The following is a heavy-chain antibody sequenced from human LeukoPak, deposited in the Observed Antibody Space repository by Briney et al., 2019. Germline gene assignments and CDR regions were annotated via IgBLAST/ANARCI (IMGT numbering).Heavy chain of an antibody. CDR3: AREPLGCGGDCHFDY. D-gene: IGHD2-21*02. CDR1: GYAFTSYG. V-gene: IGHV1-69*13. J-gene: IGHJ4*02. Sequence: ASVKVSCKASGYAFTSYGISWMRQAPGQGLEWVGRIIPIYNPVDYTQRFQGRVTITADESTNTVYLELSSLRYDDTAVYYCAREPLGCGGDCHFDYWGQGTLVTVSS. CDR2: IIPIYNPV.